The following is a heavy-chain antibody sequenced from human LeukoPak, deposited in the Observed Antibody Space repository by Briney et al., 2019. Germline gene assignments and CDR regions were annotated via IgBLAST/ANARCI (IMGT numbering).Heavy chain of an antibody. V-gene: IGHV3-74*01. D-gene: IGHD5-24*01. J-gene: IGHJ4*02. CDR3: ARVRIELATMLPDY. Sequence: GGSLRLSCAASGFTFTTYWMHWVRQVPGKGLVWVSSINSDGSRINYADSVQGRYTISRDNARNTLYLQMNSLRAGDTAVYYCARVRIELATMLPDYWGQGTLVTVSS. CDR2: INSDGSRI. CDR1: GFTFTTYW.